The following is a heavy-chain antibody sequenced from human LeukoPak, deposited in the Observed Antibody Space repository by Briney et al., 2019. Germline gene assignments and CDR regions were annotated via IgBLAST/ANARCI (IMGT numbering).Heavy chain of an antibody. J-gene: IGHJ4*02. D-gene: IGHD2-2*01. CDR3: ARGGVPAAVNY. V-gene: IGHV4-34*01. CDR1: GGSFSGYY. CDR2: INHSGST. Sequence: SETLSLTCAVYGGSFSGYYRSWIRQPPGKGLEWIGEINHSGSTNYNPSLKSRVTISVDTSKNQFSLKLSSVTAADTAVYYCARGGVPAAVNYWGQGTLVTVSS.